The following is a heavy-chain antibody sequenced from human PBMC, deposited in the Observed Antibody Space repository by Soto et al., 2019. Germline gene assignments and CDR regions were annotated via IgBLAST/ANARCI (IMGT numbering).Heavy chain of an antibody. CDR2: IFHSGST. D-gene: IGHD4-17*01. J-gene: IGHJ4*02. Sequence: QVQLQESGPGLMEPSGTLSLTCTVSGGSISDNYWWLWVRQPPGKGLEWIGEIFHSGSTNYNPSLKSRVTISVDKSKTQFSLKLSSVTAADTAVYYCAREDYGGNAGWGQGTLVTVSS. CDR3: AREDYGGNAG. CDR1: GGSISDNYW. V-gene: IGHV4-4*02.